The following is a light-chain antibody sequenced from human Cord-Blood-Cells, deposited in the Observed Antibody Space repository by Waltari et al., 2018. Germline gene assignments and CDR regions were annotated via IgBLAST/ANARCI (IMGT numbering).Light chain of an antibody. CDR3: QHYSSSRT. CDR2: GAS. Sequence: EIVLTQSPGTMSLCPGERATLSCRASQSVSSSYLAWYQQKPGHAPRLLIYGASSRATGIPDRFSGSCSGTYFTLTSSRLEPEDFALYYFQHYSSSRTFGQGTKVEIK. V-gene: IGKV3-20*01. CDR1: QSVSSSY. J-gene: IGKJ1*01.